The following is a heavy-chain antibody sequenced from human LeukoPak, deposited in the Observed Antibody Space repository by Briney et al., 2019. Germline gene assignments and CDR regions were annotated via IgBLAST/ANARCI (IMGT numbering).Heavy chain of an antibody. CDR1: GFTFSSYT. CDR2: ITSSSSHI. J-gene: IGHJ3*02. Sequence: GGSLRLSCAASGFTFSSYTMNWVRQAPGKGLEWVSSITSSSSHIYYADSVQGRFTISRDNAKNSLYLQMNSLRAEDTAVYYCARDAAFDIWGQGTMVTVSS. V-gene: IGHV3-21*01. CDR3: ARDAAFDI.